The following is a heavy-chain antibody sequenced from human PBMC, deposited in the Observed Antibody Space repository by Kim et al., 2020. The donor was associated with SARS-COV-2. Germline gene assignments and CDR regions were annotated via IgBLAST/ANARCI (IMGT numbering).Heavy chain of an antibody. CDR3: AREEVEAFDI. CDR1: GGSISSYY. Sequence: SETLSLTCTVSGGSISSYYWSWIRQPPGKGLEWIGYIYYSGSTNYNPSLKSRVTISVDTSKNQFSLKLSSVTAADTAVYYCAREEVEAFDIWGQGTMVTVSS. CDR2: IYYSGST. J-gene: IGHJ3*02. D-gene: IGHD1-1*01. V-gene: IGHV4-59*01.